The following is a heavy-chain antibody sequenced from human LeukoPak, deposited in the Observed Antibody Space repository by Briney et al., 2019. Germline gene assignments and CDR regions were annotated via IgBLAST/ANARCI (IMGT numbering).Heavy chain of an antibody. CDR2: INHSGST. CDR1: GVTFIGNY. D-gene: IGHD6-13*01. Sequence: SETLSLTGAVYGVTFIGNYWSRLPQPPGKGREGVGEINHSGSTNYNPSLKSPVTISVDTSKNQFSLKLSSVTAADTAVYYCARRETYSSSSSGKRNWFDPWGQGTLVTVSS. J-gene: IGHJ5*02. CDR3: ARRETYSSSSSGKRNWFDP. V-gene: IGHV4-34*01.